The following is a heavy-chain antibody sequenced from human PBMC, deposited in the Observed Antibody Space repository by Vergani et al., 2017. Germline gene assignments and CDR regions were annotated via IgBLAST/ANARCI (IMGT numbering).Heavy chain of an antibody. CDR3: ASPQYCSSTSCYTFDY. V-gene: IGHV1-69*14. Sequence: QVQLVQSGAEVKKPGSSLKVSCKASGGPFSSYALSWVLQAPGQGLEWMGRIIPIFGTANYAQKFQGRVTITADKSTSTAYMELSSLRSEDTAVYYCASPQYCSSTSCYTFDYWGQGTLVTVSS. CDR2: IIPIFGTA. J-gene: IGHJ4*02. CDR1: GGPFSSYA. D-gene: IGHD2-2*02.